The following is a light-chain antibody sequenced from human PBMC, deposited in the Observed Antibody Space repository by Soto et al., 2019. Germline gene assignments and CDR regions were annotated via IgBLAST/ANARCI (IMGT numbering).Light chain of an antibody. CDR1: QSVSSN. CDR3: QQYNNWPLT. V-gene: IGKV3-15*01. Sequence: EIVMTQSPATLSVSPGERATLSCRASQSVSSNLAWYQHKPGQAPRLRIYGASTRVTGIPARFSGSGSGTEFTLTISSLQSEDFAVYYCQQYNNWPLTFGGGTKVEIK. J-gene: IGKJ4*01. CDR2: GAS.